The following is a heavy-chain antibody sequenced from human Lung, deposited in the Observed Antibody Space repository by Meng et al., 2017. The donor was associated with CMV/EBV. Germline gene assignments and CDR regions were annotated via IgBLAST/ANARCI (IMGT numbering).Heavy chain of an antibody. D-gene: IGHD5-18*01. CDR3: ARGARRLNSPYHYYYGMEV. CDR2: IYYSGST. Sequence: SXTLSLXCTVSGGSISSYYWSWIRQPPGKGLEWIGYIYYSGSTNYNPSLKSRVTISVDTSKNQFSLKLSSVTAADTAVYYCARGARRLNSPYHYYYGMEVWXQGTXVTVSS. V-gene: IGHV4-59*01. CDR1: GGSISSYY. J-gene: IGHJ6*02.